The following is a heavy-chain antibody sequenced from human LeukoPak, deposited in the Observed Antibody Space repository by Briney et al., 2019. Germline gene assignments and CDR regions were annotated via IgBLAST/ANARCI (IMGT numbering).Heavy chain of an antibody. CDR1: GFTFSSYW. V-gene: IGHV3-7*04. CDR2: IRQDGSQK. CDR3: ARVLHKRNYDSSVYYGY. D-gene: IGHD3-22*01. J-gene: IGHJ4*02. Sequence: GGSLRLSCAASGFTFSSYWMSWVRQAPGKGLEWVATIRQDGSQKYYVDSVKGRFTISRDNAKNSLYLQMNSLRAEDTAVYYCARVLHKRNYDSSVYYGYWGQGTLVTVSS.